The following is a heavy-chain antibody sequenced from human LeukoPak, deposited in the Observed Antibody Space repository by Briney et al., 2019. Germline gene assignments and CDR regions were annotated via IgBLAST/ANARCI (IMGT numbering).Heavy chain of an antibody. CDR1: GFSVSDNY. CDR2: IYSGGRI. Sequence: GGSLRLSCAASGFSVSDNYMSWVRQAPGKGLEWVSVIYSGGRIYYANSVKGRFTISRDNSKNTLYLQMNSLRAEDTAVYYCATQHPYYYGSGSYHYYYAMDVWGQGTTVTASS. J-gene: IGHJ6*02. V-gene: IGHV3-66*04. CDR3: ATQHPYYYGSGSYHYYYAMDV. D-gene: IGHD3-10*01.